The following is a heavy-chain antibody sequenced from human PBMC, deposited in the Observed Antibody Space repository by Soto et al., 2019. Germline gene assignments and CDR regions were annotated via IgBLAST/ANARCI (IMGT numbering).Heavy chain of an antibody. CDR3: ARISPAIFGVVIMVWFDP. CDR1: GYTFTSYG. V-gene: IGHV1-18*04. D-gene: IGHD3-3*01. J-gene: IGHJ5*02. CDR2: ISAYNGNT. Sequence: GASVKVSCKASGYTFTSYGISWVRQAPGQGLEWMGWISAYNGNTNYAQKLQGRVTMTTDTSTSTAYMELRSLRSDDTAVYYCARISPAIFGVVIMVWFDPWGHGTLVIVSS.